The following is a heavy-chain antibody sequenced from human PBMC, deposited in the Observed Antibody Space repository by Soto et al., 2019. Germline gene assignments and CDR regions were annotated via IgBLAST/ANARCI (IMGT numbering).Heavy chain of an antibody. V-gene: IGHV4-34*01. J-gene: IGHJ6*02. Sequence: SETLSLTCAVYGGSFSGYYWSWIRQPPGKGLEWIGEINHSGSTNYNPSLKSRVTISVDTSKNQFSLKLSSVTAADTAVHYCVRGRRFLEWLGHYYYGMDVWGQGTTVTVSS. CDR2: INHSGST. CDR1: GGSFSGYY. D-gene: IGHD3-3*01. CDR3: VRGRRFLEWLGHYYYGMDV.